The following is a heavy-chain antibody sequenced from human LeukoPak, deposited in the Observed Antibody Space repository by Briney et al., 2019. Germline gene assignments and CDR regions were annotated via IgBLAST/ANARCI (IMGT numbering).Heavy chain of an antibody. D-gene: IGHD3-22*01. CDR1: GFTFSSYW. J-gene: IGHJ3*02. CDR2: INSDGSST. V-gene: IGHV3-74*01. CDR3: ASRYYYDSRGAFDI. Sequence: GGSLRLSCAASGFTFSSYWMHWVRKVPGKGPVWVSRINSDGSSTSYTDSVKGRFTISRDNAKNTLFLQMNSLRAEDTAVYYCASRYYYDSRGAFDIWGQGTVVTVSS.